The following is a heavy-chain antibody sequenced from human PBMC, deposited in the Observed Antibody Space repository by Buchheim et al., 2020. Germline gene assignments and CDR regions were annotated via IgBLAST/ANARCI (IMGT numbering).Heavy chain of an antibody. CDR3: ATDLLLGRPDYLDH. Sequence: VQLVESGGGLVQPGGSLRLSCAASGFTFSSYWMSWVRQAPGKGLEWVAVISTDGNSYFHADSVLGRFTISRDNFRNTVYLQMNGLRGEDTAVYYCATDLLLGRPDYLDHWGQGTL. V-gene: IGHV3-30-3*01. CDR2: ISTDGNSY. J-gene: IGHJ4*02. CDR1: GFTFSSYW. D-gene: IGHD3-10*01.